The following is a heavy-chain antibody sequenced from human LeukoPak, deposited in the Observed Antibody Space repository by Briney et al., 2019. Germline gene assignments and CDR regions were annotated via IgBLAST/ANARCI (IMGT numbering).Heavy chain of an antibody. Sequence: GGSLRLSCAASGFTFSDYSMNWVRQAPGKGLEWVSSISTSGRYIYYADSVKGRFTISRDNSKNTLYLQMNSLRAEDTAVYYCARSYYYDSSPWDYWGQGTLVTVSS. CDR1: GFTFSDYS. J-gene: IGHJ4*02. CDR2: ISTSGRYI. V-gene: IGHV3-21*01. CDR3: ARSYYYDSSPWDY. D-gene: IGHD3-22*01.